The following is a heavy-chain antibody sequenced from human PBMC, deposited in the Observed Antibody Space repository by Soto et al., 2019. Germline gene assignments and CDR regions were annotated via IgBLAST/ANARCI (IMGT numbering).Heavy chain of an antibody. J-gene: IGHJ4*02. CDR1: GFTFSNYA. CDR3: AKEGVALSGSASLYYFDY. D-gene: IGHD3-10*01. Sequence: PGGSLRLSCAASGFTFSNYALSWVRRAPGKGLEWVSGISGSGDRTYYVDSVKGRFTISRDSSKNTLYLQMNSLRAEDTAVYYCAKEGVALSGSASLYYFDYWGQGTLVTVSS. CDR2: ISGSGDRT. V-gene: IGHV3-23*01.